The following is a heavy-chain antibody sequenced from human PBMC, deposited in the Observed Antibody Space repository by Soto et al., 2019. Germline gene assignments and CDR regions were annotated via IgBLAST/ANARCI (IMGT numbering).Heavy chain of an antibody. Sequence: QITLKESGPPLVKPTQTLTLTCTFYGFSLSTSGVGVGWIRQPPGKALEWLALIYWDDDKRYSPSLKSRLTITKDTSKNQVVLTMTNMDPVDTATYYCAHSLIGYYYDSSGSNWFDPWGQGTLVTVSS. J-gene: IGHJ5*02. D-gene: IGHD3-22*01. CDR2: IYWDDDK. CDR1: GFSLSTSGVG. V-gene: IGHV2-5*02. CDR3: AHSLIGYYYDSSGSNWFDP.